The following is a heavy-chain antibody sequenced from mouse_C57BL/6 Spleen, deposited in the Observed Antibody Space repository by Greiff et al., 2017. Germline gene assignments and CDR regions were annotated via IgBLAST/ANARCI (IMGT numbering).Heavy chain of an antibody. CDR2: ISDGGSYT. J-gene: IGHJ1*03. CDR1: GFTFSSYA. Sequence: EVKVVESGGGLVKPGGSLKLSCAASGFTFSSYAMSWVRQTPEKRLEWVATISDGGSYTYYPDNVKGRFTISRDNAKNNLYLQMSHLKSEDTAMYYCARDGYYGSGGYFDVWGTGTTVTVSS. CDR3: ARDGYYGSGGYFDV. D-gene: IGHD1-1*01. V-gene: IGHV5-4*01.